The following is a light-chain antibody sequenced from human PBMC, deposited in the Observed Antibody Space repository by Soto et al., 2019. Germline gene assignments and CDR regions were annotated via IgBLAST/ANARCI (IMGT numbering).Light chain of an antibody. V-gene: IGKV1-27*01. J-gene: IGKJ2*01. Sequence: DIQMAQSPSSLSASVGDRVTITCRASQAISNSLAWYQQKPGKVPELLIFAASTLQSGVPSRFSGSGSGTDFTLTISSLQPEDVAVYYCQKYNSAPFTFGQGTKLEIK. CDR1: QAISNS. CDR2: AAS. CDR3: QKYNSAPFT.